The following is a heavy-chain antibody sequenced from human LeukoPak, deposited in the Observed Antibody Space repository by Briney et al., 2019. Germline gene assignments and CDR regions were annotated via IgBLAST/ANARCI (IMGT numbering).Heavy chain of an antibody. Sequence: GGSLRLSCAASGFTFSSYDMHWVRQATGKGLEWVSAIGTAGDTYYPGSVKGRFTISRENAKNSLYLQMNSLRAEDTAVYYCARVGTAMAIFDYWGQGTLVTVSS. D-gene: IGHD5-18*01. V-gene: IGHV3-13*01. CDR1: GFTFSSYD. CDR2: IGTAGDT. J-gene: IGHJ4*02. CDR3: ARVGTAMAIFDY.